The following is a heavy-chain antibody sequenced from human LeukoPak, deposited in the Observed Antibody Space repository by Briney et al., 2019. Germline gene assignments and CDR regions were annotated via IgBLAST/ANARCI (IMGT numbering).Heavy chain of an antibody. J-gene: IGHJ4*02. Sequence: GGSLRLSCAASGFTFSSYTVTWVRQAPGKGLDWVSYINPTSTTTYYADSVRGRFTISRDNAKNSLYLQMNSLRVEDTAVYYCARRGNNYGYIDYWGQGTLVTVSS. D-gene: IGHD1/OR15-1a*01. CDR2: INPTSTTT. CDR1: GFTFSSYT. V-gene: IGHV3-48*04. CDR3: ARRGNNYGYIDY.